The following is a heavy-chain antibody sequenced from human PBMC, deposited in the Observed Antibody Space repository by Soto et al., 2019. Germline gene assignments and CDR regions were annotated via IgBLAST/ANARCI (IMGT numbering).Heavy chain of an antibody. J-gene: IGHJ5*02. D-gene: IGHD4-17*01. Sequence: QVQLVQSGAEVKKPGASVKVSCKASGYTFTRYAMHWVRQAPGQGLEWMGWINTGNGNTHYSQKFQGRVTFTRDASATTAYMELSSQTSEDTAVYYCARNVDYFDPSGQGTLVTVSS. CDR3: ARNVDYFDP. CDR2: INTGNGNT. CDR1: GYTFTRYA. V-gene: IGHV1-3*04.